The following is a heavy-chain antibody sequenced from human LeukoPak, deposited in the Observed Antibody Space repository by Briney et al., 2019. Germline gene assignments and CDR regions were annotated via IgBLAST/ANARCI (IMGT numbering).Heavy chain of an antibody. V-gene: IGHV3-23*01. CDR3: AKDQGPMIVVVKFYYGVDV. CDR2: ISGSGGST. CDR1: GFTFSSYA. Sequence: GGSLRLSCAASGFTFSSYAMSWVRQAPGKGLEWVSAISGSGGSTYYADSVKGRFTISRDNSKNTLYLQMNSLRAEDTAVYYCAKDQGPMIVVVKFYYGVDVWGQGTTVTVSS. D-gene: IGHD3-22*01. J-gene: IGHJ6*02.